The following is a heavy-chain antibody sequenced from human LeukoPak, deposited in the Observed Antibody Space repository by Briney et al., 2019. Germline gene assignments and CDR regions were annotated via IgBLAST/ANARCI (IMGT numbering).Heavy chain of an antibody. CDR3: AKWRDYYGSGSSNWFDP. CDR2: ISGSGGST. J-gene: IGHJ5*02. V-gene: IGHV3-23*01. Sequence: GGSLRLSCAASGFTFSSYAMSWVRQAPGKGLEWVSAISGSGGSTYYADSVKGRFTISRDNSKNTLHLQMNSLRAEDTAVYYCAKWRDYYGSGSSNWFDPGGQGTLVTVSA. D-gene: IGHD3-10*01. CDR1: GFTFSSYA.